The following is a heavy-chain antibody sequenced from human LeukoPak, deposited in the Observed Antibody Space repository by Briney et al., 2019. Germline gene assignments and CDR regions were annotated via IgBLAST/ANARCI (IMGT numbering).Heavy chain of an antibody. CDR3: VKDRTYSGYDALDY. V-gene: IGHV3-9*01. CDR2: ISWNSGSA. J-gene: IGHJ4*02. Sequence: PGRSLRLSCAASGFTFDDYSMHWVRQAPGKGLEWASGISWNSGSAGYADSVKGRFTISRDNAKNSLYLQMNSLRTEDTALYYCVKDRTYSGYDALDYWGQGTLVTVSS. CDR1: GFTFDDYS. D-gene: IGHD5-12*01.